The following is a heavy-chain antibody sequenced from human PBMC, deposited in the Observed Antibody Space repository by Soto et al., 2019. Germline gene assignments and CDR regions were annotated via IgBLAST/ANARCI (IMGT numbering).Heavy chain of an antibody. CDR1: GYTFTSYY. D-gene: IGHD5-18*01. CDR2: INPSGGST. J-gene: IGHJ5*02. Sequence: GASVKVSFKASGYTFTSYYMHWVRQAPGQGLEWMGIINPSGGSTSYAQKFQGRVTMTRDTSTSTVYMELSSLRSEDTAVYYCARGDSGYSYGLNWFDPWGQGTLVTVSS. CDR3: ARGDSGYSYGLNWFDP. V-gene: IGHV1-46*01.